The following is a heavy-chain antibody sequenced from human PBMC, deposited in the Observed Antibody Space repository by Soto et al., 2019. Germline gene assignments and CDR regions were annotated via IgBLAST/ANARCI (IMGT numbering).Heavy chain of an antibody. CDR3: ARESGWYRLPWPEGDWFDT. CDR2: IKQDGSEK. CDR1: GFTFSSYW. J-gene: IGHJ5*02. D-gene: IGHD6-19*01. Sequence: PGGSLRLSCAASGFTFSSYWMSWVRQAPGKGLEWVANIKQDGSEKYYVDSVKGRFTISRDNAKNSLYLQMNSLRAEDTAVYYCARESGWYRLPWPEGDWFDTWGQGTPVPVSS. V-gene: IGHV3-7*03.